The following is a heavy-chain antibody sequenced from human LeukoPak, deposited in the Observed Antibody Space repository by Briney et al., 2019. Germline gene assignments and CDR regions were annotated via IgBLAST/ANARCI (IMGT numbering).Heavy chain of an antibody. Sequence: GGSLRLSCAASGFTFSSYSMYWVRQAPGKGLEWVSSISSSSSYIYYADSVKGRFTISRDNAKNSLYLQMNSLRAEDTAVYYCAREMVRGVIIDYWGQGTLVTVSS. V-gene: IGHV3-21*01. CDR1: GFTFSSYS. J-gene: IGHJ4*02. CDR3: AREMVRGVIIDY. CDR2: ISSSSSYI. D-gene: IGHD3-10*01.